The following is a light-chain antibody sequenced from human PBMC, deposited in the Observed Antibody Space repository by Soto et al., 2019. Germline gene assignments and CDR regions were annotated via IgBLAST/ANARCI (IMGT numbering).Light chain of an antibody. CDR2: DTN. Sequence: QAVVTQAPALTVSPGGKVTLTCGSITGAVTSGHYPYWVQQKPGQAPRTLIYDTNNKQSWTPARFSGSLLGGKAALTLSGAQPADEADSYCLLSDGGAVVFGGGTKLTVL. CDR1: TGAVTSGHY. J-gene: IGLJ2*01. CDR3: LLSDGGAVV. V-gene: IGLV7-46*01.